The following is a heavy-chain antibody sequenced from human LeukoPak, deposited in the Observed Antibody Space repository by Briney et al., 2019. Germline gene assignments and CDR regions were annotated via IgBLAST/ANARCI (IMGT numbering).Heavy chain of an antibody. CDR3: ATLGGYDSSGYYDY. V-gene: IGHV4-4*02. CDR1: GGSISSSNW. Sequence: SGTLSLTCAVSGGSISSSNWWSWVRQPPGKGLEWIGEIYHSGSTNYNPSLKSRVTISVDTSKNQFSLKLSSVTAADTAVYYCATLGGYDSSGYYDYWGQGTLVTVSS. J-gene: IGHJ4*02. D-gene: IGHD3-22*01. CDR2: IYHSGST.